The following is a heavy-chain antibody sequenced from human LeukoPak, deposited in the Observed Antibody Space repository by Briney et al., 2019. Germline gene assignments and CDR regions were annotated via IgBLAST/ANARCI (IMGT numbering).Heavy chain of an antibody. D-gene: IGHD3-10*01. CDR1: GFTFSSYA. J-gene: IGHJ4*02. CDR3: AKVGGSGSYYRLYFDY. Sequence: GGSLRFSCTASGFTFSSYAMSWVRQAPGKGLEWVSGISGSGGSTYYADSVKGRFTISRDNSKNTLYLQMNSLRAEDTAVYYCAKVGGSGSYYRLYFDYWGQGTLVTVSS. V-gene: IGHV3-23*01. CDR2: ISGSGGST.